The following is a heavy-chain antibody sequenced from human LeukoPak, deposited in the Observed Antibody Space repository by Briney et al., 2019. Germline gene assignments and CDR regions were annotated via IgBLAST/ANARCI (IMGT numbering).Heavy chain of an antibody. CDR1: GYTFTGYY. D-gene: IGHD3-9*01. J-gene: IGHJ4*02. CDR3: ARDGYDILTGYYATDY. V-gene: IGHV1-2*02. Sequence: GASVKVSCKASGYTFTGYYMHWVRQAPGQGLKWMGWINPNSGGTNYAQKFQGRVTMTRDTSISTAYMELSRLRSDDTAVYYCARDGYDILTGYYATDYWGQGTLVTVSS. CDR2: INPNSGGT.